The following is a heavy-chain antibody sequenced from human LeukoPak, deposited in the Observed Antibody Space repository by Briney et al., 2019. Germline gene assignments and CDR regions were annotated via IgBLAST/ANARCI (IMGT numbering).Heavy chain of an antibody. CDR2: IRHSDGNT. Sequence: GGSLRLSCAASGFTFNIYTMSWVRQAPGKRLEWVSGIRHSDGNTYYADSVKGRFTISSDKSKNLLFLQMNSLRAEDTALYYCAKGQETESRLDSWGQGTLVTVSS. CDR1: GFTFNIYT. J-gene: IGHJ4*02. CDR3: AKGQETESRLDS. V-gene: IGHV3-23*01. D-gene: IGHD1-1*01.